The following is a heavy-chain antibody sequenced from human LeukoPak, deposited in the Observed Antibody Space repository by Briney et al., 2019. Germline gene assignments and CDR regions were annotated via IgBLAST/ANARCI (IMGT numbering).Heavy chain of an antibody. V-gene: IGHV5-51*01. D-gene: IGHD4/OR15-4a*01. CDR2: IYPGDSDT. CDR3: ARGFYGGYYYYYYMDV. J-gene: IGHJ6*03. Sequence: GESLKISCQGSGSRFTTYWIGWVRQMPGKGLEWMGIIYPGDSDTRYSPSFQGQVTISADRSISTAYLQWSSLKASDTAMYYCARGFYGGYYYYYYMDVWGKGTTVTVSS. CDR1: GSRFTTYW.